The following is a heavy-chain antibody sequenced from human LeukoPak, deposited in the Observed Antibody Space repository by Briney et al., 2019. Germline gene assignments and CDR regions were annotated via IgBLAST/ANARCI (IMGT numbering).Heavy chain of an antibody. Sequence: GSLRLSCTASGFTFSNAWMSWVRQAPGKALEWIGYIYYTGSTYYNPSLEGRVTISVDTSRNQFSVKLSSVTAADTAVYYCARSQNYYGSGDYWSQGTLVTVSS. CDR2: IYYTGST. CDR1: GFTFSNAW. V-gene: IGHV4-59*01. D-gene: IGHD3-10*01. J-gene: IGHJ4*02. CDR3: ARSQNYYGSGDY.